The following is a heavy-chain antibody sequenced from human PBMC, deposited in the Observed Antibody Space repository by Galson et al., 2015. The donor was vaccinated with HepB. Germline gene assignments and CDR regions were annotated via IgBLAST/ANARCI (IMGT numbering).Heavy chain of an antibody. CDR1: GFTFSSYG. V-gene: IGHV3-30*02. CDR2: IRYDGSNK. CDR3: AKDGQQLVTEYFQH. J-gene: IGHJ1*01. D-gene: IGHD6-13*01. Sequence: SLRLSCAASGFTFSSYGMHWVRQAPGKGLEWVAFIRYDGSNKYYADSVKGRFTISRDNSKNTLYLQMNSLRAEDTAVYYCAKDGQQLVTEYFQHWGQGTLVTVSS.